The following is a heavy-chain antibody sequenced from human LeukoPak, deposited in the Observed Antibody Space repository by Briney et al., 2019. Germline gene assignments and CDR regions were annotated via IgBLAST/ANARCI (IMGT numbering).Heavy chain of an antibody. J-gene: IGHJ3*02. CDR1: GYTFTGYY. V-gene: IGHV1-2*02. Sequence: ASVKVSCKASGYTFTGYYMHWVRQAPGQGLEWMGWINPNSGGTNYAQKFQGRVTMTRATSISTAYMELSRLRSDDTAVYYCARDGKSLNDAFDIWGQGTMVTVSS. CDR3: ARDGKSLNDAFDI. CDR2: INPNSGGT.